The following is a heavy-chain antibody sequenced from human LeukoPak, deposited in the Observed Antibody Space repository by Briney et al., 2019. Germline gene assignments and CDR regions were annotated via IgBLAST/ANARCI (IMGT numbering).Heavy chain of an antibody. Sequence: SETLSLTCTVSGGSIRSTTYYWGWIRQPPGKGLEWIGSIYYSGNTYYNPSLMSRVTISVDTSKNQFSLHLSSVTAADTAVYYCARESSGRNRFPNYYYYMDVWGKGTTVTISS. V-gene: IGHV4-39*07. J-gene: IGHJ6*03. D-gene: IGHD6-19*01. CDR3: ARESSGRNRFPNYYYYMDV. CDR1: GGSIRSTTYY. CDR2: IYYSGNT.